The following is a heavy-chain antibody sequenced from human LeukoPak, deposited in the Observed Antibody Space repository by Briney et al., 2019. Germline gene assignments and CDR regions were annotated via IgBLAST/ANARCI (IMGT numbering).Heavy chain of an antibody. CDR1: GFTFSSYA. D-gene: IGHD6-13*01. J-gene: IGHJ4*02. V-gene: IGHV3-23*01. CDR3: AKDLPVIAAAGTFDY. Sequence: GGSLRLSCAASGFTFSSYAMSWDRQAPGKGLEGVSAISGSGGSTYYADSVKGRFTISRDNSKNTLYLQMNSLRAEDTAVYYCAKDLPVIAAAGTFDYWGQGTLVTVSS. CDR2: ISGSGGST.